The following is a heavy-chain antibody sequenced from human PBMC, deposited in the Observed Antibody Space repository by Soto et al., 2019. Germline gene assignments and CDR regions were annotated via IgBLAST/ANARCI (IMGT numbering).Heavy chain of an antibody. CDR3: ARDGDIVATMEAFDI. Sequence: SETLSLTCTVSGGSISSYYWSWIRQPPGKGLEWIGYIYYSGSTNYNPSLKSRVTISVDTSKNQFSLKLSSVTAADTAVYYCARDGDIVATMEAFDIWGQGTMVTVSS. CDR2: IYYSGST. V-gene: IGHV4-59*12. D-gene: IGHD5-12*01. CDR1: GGSISSYY. J-gene: IGHJ3*02.